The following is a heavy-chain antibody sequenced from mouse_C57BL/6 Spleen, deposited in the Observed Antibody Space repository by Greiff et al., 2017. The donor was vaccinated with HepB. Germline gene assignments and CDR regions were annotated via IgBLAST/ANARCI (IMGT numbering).Heavy chain of an antibody. CDR1: GFTFSSYG. V-gene: IGHV5-6*01. Sequence: EVQRVESGGDLVKPGGSLKLSCAASGFTFSSYGMSWVRQTPDKRLEWVATISSGGSYTYYPDSVKGRFTISRDNAKNTLYLQMSSLKSEDTAMYYCARRSSGYVKAMDYWGQGTSVTVSS. CDR3: ARRSSGYVKAMDY. CDR2: ISSGGSYT. J-gene: IGHJ4*01. D-gene: IGHD3-2*02.